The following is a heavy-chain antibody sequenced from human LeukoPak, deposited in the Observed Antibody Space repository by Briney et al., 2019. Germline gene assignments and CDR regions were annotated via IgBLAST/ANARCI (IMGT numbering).Heavy chain of an antibody. J-gene: IGHJ4*02. CDR3: AKRVPYSSSTVYFDS. D-gene: IGHD6-6*01. CDR2: ISDDGKST. V-gene: IGHV3-23*01. CDR1: GFTFSTYG. Sequence: AGSLRLSCAASGFTFSTYGMNWVRQSPGKGLEWVSSISDDGKSTYYTDSVKGRFTISRDNSKNTLYLQMNSLRAEDTAVYYCAKRVPYSSSTVYFDSWGQGTLVVVSS.